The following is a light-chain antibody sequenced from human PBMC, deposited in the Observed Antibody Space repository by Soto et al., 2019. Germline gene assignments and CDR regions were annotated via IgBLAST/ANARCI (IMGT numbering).Light chain of an antibody. J-gene: IGLJ3*02. Sequence: QPVLTQSPSASASLGASVKLTCTLSSGHSSNAIVWHQQQPEKGPRYLMKINSDGSHSQGDGIPDRFSGSSSGAERYLTISSLQSEDEADYYCQTWGTGFWVFGGWTQLTVL. CDR2: INSDGSH. V-gene: IGLV4-69*01. CDR3: QTWGTGFWV. CDR1: SGHSSNA.